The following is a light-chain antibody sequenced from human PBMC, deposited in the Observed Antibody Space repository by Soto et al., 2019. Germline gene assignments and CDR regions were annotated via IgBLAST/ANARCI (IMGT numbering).Light chain of an antibody. CDR1: QSVTSSS. J-gene: IGKJ2*01. CDR2: GTS. CDR3: QQYGSSPVT. V-gene: IGKV3-20*01. Sequence: EIVLTQSPGTLSLSPGERATLSCRASQSVTSSSLAWYQQKPGQAPRRLIYGTSSRATGVPDRFSGSVSGTDFTLTISRLEPEDFAVYYCQQYGSSPVTFGQGTKLEIK.